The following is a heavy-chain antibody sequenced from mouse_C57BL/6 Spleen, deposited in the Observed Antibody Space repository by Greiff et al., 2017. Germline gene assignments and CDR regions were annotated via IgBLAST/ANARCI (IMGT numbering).Heavy chain of an antibody. Sequence: EVQLQQSGPELVKPGASVKISCKASGYTFTDYYMNWVKQSHGKSLEWIGDINPNNGGTSYNQKFTGKATLTVDKSSSTAYIVLRSLASEDSADYYGAKSYGGYYGDYWGQGTTLTVSS. CDR2: INPNNGGT. CDR1: GYTFTDYY. V-gene: IGHV1-26*01. D-gene: IGHD2-3*01. J-gene: IGHJ2*01. CDR3: AKSYGGYYGDY.